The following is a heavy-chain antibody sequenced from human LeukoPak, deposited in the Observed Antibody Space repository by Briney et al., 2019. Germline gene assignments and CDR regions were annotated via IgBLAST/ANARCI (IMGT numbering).Heavy chain of an antibody. CDR2: ISTSGITI. V-gene: IGHV3-48*03. Sequence: GGSLRLSCAAYGFTFSNYEMNWVRQAPGKGLEWVSYISTSGITIYYADSVKGRFTISRDNAKHSLYLQMNSLRAEDTAVYYCARVNKFVSSSSGLAWGQGTLVTVSS. J-gene: IGHJ5*02. CDR1: GFTFSNYE. D-gene: IGHD6-6*01. CDR3: ARVNKFVSSSSGLA.